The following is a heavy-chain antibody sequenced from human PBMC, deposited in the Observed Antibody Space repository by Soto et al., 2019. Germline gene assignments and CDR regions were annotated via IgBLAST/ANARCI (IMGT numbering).Heavy chain of an antibody. V-gene: IGHV3-30*18. D-gene: IGHD3-10*01. CDR3: AKEIALVRGVIMDMDV. J-gene: IGHJ6*02. CDR1: GFTFSNYG. Sequence: QVQLVESGGGVVQPGRSLRLSCAASGFTFSNYGMHWVRQAPGKGLDWVALISYDGSNKYYADSVKGRFTISRDNSKNTRDLQMNSVRGEDTAVYYGAKEIALVRGVIMDMDVWGQGTTVTVAS. CDR2: ISYDGSNK.